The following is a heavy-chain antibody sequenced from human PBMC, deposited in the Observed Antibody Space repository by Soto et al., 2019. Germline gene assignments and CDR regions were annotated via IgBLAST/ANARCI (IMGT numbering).Heavy chain of an antibody. Sequence: VQLVESGGGLVKPGGSLRLSCAASGFTFSNAWMSWVRQAPGKGLEWVGRIKSKTDGGTTDYAAPVKGRFTISRDDSKNTLYLQMNSLKTEDTAVYYCTPTYYYDSSGYYEEPFDYWGQGTLVTVSS. CDR3: TPTYYYDSSGYYEEPFDY. J-gene: IGHJ4*02. V-gene: IGHV3-15*01. CDR1: GFTFSNAW. D-gene: IGHD3-22*01. CDR2: IKSKTDGGTT.